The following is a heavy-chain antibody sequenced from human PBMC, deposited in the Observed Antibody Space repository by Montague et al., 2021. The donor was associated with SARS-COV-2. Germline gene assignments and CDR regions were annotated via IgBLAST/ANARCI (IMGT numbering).Heavy chain of an antibody. V-gene: IGHV4-34*01. CDR2: INHSGST. CDR1: GGSFSGYY. Sequence: SETLSLTCAVYGGSFSGYYWSWIRQPPGKGLEWIGEINHSGSTNYNPSLKSRVTISVDTSKNQFSLKLSSVTAADTAAYYCARGLPEPLDYWGQGTLVTVSS. J-gene: IGHJ4*02. CDR3: ARGLPEPLDY. D-gene: IGHD1-14*01.